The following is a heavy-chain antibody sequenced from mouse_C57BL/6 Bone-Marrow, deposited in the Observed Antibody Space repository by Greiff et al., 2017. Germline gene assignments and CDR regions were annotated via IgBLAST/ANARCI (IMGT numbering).Heavy chain of an antibody. V-gene: IGHV1-26*01. D-gene: IGHD1-1*01. Sequence: VQLQQSGPELVKPGASVKISCKASGYTFTDYYMNWVQQGHGKSLEWIGDINPNNGGTSYNQKFKGKATLTVDKSSSTAYMELRSLTSEDSAVYYCAKDPGSQYYFDYWGQGTTLTVSS. J-gene: IGHJ2*01. CDR3: AKDPGSQYYFDY. CDR1: GYTFTDYY. CDR2: INPNNGGT.